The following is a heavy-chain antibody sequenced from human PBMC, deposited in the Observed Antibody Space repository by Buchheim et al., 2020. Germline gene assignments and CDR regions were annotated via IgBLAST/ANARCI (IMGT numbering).Heavy chain of an antibody. D-gene: IGHD6-13*01. Sequence: EVQLVESGGGLVQPGGSLRLSCAASGFTFSSYWMSWVRQAPGKGLEWVANIKQDGSEKYYVDSVKGRFTISRGHAKNSLYLQMNSLRAEDTAVYYCARDDSSSWYNYYYMDVWGKGTT. CDR1: GFTFSSYW. J-gene: IGHJ6*03. CDR3: ARDDSSSWYNYYYMDV. V-gene: IGHV3-7*01. CDR2: IKQDGSEK.